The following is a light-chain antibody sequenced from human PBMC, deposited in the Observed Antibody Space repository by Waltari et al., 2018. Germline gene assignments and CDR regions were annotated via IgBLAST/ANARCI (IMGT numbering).Light chain of an antibody. CDR2: GNS. J-gene: IGLJ1*01. V-gene: IGLV1-40*01. CDR1: SSNIGAGYD. CDR3: QSYDSSLRV. Sequence: QSVLTQPPSVSGAPGQRVTISCTGSSSNIGAGYDVHWYQPLPGTAPKLLIHGNSDRPSGVPDRFSGSKSGTSASLATTGLQAEDEADYYCQSYDSSLRVFGTGTKVTVL.